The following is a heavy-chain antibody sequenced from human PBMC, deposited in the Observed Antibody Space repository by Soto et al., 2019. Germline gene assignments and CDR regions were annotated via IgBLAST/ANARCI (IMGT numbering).Heavy chain of an antibody. CDR2: IIPMSGRP. CDR3: TRRGRQSANLFDP. Sequence: QVQLVQSGAEVKTPGSSVKVSCKASGGTFNSYSIDWVRQAPGQGFEWMGGIIPMSGRPNYAQRFQGRVTFSADKSTNTVYMEVNRLTQEDTAVYDCTRRGRQSANLFDPWGQGTLVTVSS. CDR1: GGTFNSYS. V-gene: IGHV1-69*06. J-gene: IGHJ5*02.